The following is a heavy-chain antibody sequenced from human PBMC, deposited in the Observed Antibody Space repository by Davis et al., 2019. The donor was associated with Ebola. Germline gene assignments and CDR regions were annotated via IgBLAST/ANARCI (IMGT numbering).Heavy chain of an antibody. CDR1: GFTFSSYG. CDR3: ARDRIVVVPAASGYYYYGMDV. V-gene: IGHV3-33*08. D-gene: IGHD2-2*01. Sequence: PGGSLRLSCAASGFTFSSYGMHWVRQAPGKGLEWVAVIWYDGSNKYYADSVKGRFTISRDNSKNTLYLQMNSLRAEDTAVYYCARDRIVVVPAASGYYYYGMDVWGQGTTVTVSS. J-gene: IGHJ6*02. CDR2: IWYDGSNK.